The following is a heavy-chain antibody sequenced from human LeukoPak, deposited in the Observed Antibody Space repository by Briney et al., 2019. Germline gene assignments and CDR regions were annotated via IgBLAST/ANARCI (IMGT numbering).Heavy chain of an antibody. D-gene: IGHD2-2*01. CDR3: AKGGSYCSSTSCPFDY. V-gene: IGHV3-30*12. J-gene: IGHJ4*02. Sequence: PGGSLRLSCAASGFTFSSYGMRWVRQAPGKGREWVAVTLYDGSNKYYSDSGKGRFTIYRDNSKNTMYLKMNSLRADDTAVYYCAKGGSYCSSTSCPFDYWGEGTLVTVSS. CDR2: TLYDGSNK. CDR1: GFTFSSYG.